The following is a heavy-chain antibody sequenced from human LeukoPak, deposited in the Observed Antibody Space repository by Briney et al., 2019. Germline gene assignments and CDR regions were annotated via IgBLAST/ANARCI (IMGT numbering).Heavy chain of an antibody. CDR3: ARDLSSGWY. CDR1: GGSINNYY. D-gene: IGHD6-19*01. J-gene: IGHJ2*01. V-gene: IGHV4-59*01. Sequence: SETLSLTCTVSGGSINNYYWNWIRQPPGKGLEWIGYIYYSGSASYNPSLKSRVTISVDTSKSQFSLKLSSVTAADTAVYYCARDLSSGWY. CDR2: IYYSGSA.